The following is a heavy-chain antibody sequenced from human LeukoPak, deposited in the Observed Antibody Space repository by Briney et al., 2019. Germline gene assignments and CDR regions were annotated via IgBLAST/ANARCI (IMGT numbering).Heavy chain of an antibody. J-gene: IGHJ4*02. Sequence: SETLSLTCAVYGESFSGYYWNWIRQPPRKGLEWIGEINDSGSTNYNPSLKSRLTMSVDTSKNQFSLTLNSVTAADTAVYYCARGSRFWLGNFFRQPLFFDCWGPGNLATVSS. V-gene: IGHV4-34*01. CDR1: GESFSGYY. D-gene: IGHD6-19*01. CDR3: ARGSRFWLGNFFRQPLFFDC. CDR2: INDSGST.